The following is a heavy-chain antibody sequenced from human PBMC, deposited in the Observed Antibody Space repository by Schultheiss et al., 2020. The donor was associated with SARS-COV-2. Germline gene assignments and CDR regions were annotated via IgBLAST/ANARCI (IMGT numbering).Heavy chain of an antibody. J-gene: IGHJ5*02. CDR3: ASPCSTSCYASGVGAFDP. V-gene: IGHV4-59*12. CDR2: IYYSGST. CDR1: GGSISSYY. Sequence: SETLSLTCTVSGGSISSYYWSWIRQPAGKGLEWIGYIYYSGSTYYNPSLKSRVTLSVDTSKNQFSLKLSSVTAADTAVYYCASPCSTSCYASGVGAFDPWGQGTLVTVSS. D-gene: IGHD2-2*01.